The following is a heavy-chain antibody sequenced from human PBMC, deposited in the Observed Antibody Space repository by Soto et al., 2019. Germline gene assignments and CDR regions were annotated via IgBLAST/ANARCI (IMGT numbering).Heavy chain of an antibody. J-gene: IGHJ4*02. CDR1: GGSISSGGHH. V-gene: IGHV4-31*03. CDR3: ARAINDFWSGFSYYFDN. Sequence: QVQLQESGPGLVKPSQTLSLTCSVSGGSISSGGHHWSWIRQHPGKGLEWIGYMYYTGITYHNPSPKSRVIISVDTSKNQFSLKLSSVTAADTAVYYCARAINDFWSGFSYYFDNWGQGTLVTVSS. CDR2: MYYTGIT. D-gene: IGHD3-3*01.